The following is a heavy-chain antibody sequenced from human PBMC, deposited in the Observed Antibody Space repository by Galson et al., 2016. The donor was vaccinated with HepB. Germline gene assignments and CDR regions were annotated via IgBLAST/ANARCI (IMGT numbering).Heavy chain of an antibody. Sequence: SLRLSCAASGFTVTSNYMTWVRQAPGKGLEWVSVLYSDGKTKYADSVKGRLTISRDTSKNTLYLNMSGLRAEDTTVYYCAREFRDTISGVPSRMDVWGKGTTVIVSS. CDR1: GFTVTSNY. J-gene: IGHJ6*04. CDR2: LYSDGKT. CDR3: AREFRDTISGVPSRMDV. V-gene: IGHV3-53*01. D-gene: IGHD3-3*01.